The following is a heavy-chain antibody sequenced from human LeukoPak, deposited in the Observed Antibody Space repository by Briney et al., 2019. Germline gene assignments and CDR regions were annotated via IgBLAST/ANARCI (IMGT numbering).Heavy chain of an antibody. J-gene: IGHJ6*03. V-gene: IGHV4-34*01. CDR1: GGSFSGYY. CDR3: ARRYYYYYYMDV. CDR2: INHSGST. Sequence: SETLSLTCAVYGGSFSGYYWSWIRQPPGTGLEWIGEINHSGSTNYNPSPKSRVTISVDTSKNQFSLKLSSVTAADTAVYYCARRYYYYYYMDVWGKGTTVTVSS.